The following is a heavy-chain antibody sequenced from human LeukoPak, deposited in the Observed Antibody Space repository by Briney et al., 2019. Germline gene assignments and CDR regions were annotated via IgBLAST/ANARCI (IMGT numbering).Heavy chain of an antibody. CDR2: ISYSGST. J-gene: IGHJ4*02. Sequence: PETLSLTCTVSGRSISSYYWSWIRQPPGKGLESIGDISYSGSTNYNPSLKSRVTISVDTSKNQFSLKLSSVTAADTALYYCARGSGGSGSNFDYWGQGTLVSVSS. V-gene: IGHV4-59*01. CDR1: GRSISSYY. CDR3: ARGSGGSGSNFDY. D-gene: IGHD3-10*01.